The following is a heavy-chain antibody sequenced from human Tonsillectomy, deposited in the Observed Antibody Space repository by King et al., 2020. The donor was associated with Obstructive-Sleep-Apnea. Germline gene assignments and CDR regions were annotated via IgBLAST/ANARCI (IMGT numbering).Heavy chain of an antibody. CDR3: ASVWWLRTFDY. V-gene: IGHV3-21*01. CDR1: GFTFSSYS. CDR2: ISSSSIYI. D-gene: IGHD5-12*01. Sequence: VQLVESGGGLVKPGGSLRLSCAASGFTFSSYSMNWVRQAPGKGLEWVSSISSSSIYIYYAVSVKGRFTISRDNAKNSLYLQMNSRRAEDTAVYYCASVWWLRTFDYWGQGTLVTVSS. J-gene: IGHJ4*02.